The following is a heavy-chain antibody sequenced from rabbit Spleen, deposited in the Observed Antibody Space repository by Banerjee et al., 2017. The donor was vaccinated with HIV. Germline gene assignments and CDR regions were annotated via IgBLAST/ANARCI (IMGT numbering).Heavy chain of an antibody. D-gene: IGHD8-1*01. J-gene: IGHJ4*01. CDR2: IVAGNGNT. V-gene: IGHV1S47*01. CDR1: GFSLSSYS. Sequence: EESGGDLVTPGGSLTLTCTVSGFSLSSYSVGWVRQAPGKGPEWVACIVAGNGNTYYASWVNGRFTISRSTSLNTVTLQVTSLTAADTATYFCARDAGRGDYIDGVFTLWGPGTLVTVS. CDR3: ARDAGRGDYIDGVFTL.